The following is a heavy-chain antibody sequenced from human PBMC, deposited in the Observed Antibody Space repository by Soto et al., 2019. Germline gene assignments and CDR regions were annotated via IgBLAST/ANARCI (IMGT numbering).Heavy chain of an antibody. CDR2: INAGNGNT. CDR1: GYTFTSYA. CDR3: ARGGAGITIFGVVTYEDYYGMDV. D-gene: IGHD3-3*01. V-gene: IGHV1-3*01. J-gene: IGHJ6*02. Sequence: GASVKVSCKASGYTFTSYAMHWVRQAPGQRLEWMGWINAGNGNTKYSQKFQGRVTITRDTSASTAYMELSSLRSEDTAVYCCARGGAGITIFGVVTYEDYYGMDVWGQGTTVTVSS.